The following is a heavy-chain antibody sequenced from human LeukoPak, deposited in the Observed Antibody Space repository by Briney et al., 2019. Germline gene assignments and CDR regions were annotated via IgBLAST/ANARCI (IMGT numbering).Heavy chain of an antibody. CDR2: INSNGGST. Sequence: GGSLRLSCVASGFTFTSYAMHWFRPAPGKGLEYVSAINSNGGSTYYANSVKGRFTISRDNSKNTLYLQMGSLRAEDMAVYYCARSWETVTTGRAGYYYMDVWGKGTTVTISS. D-gene: IGHD4-17*01. CDR3: ARSWETVTTGRAGYYYMDV. J-gene: IGHJ6*03. V-gene: IGHV3-64*01. CDR1: GFTFTSYA.